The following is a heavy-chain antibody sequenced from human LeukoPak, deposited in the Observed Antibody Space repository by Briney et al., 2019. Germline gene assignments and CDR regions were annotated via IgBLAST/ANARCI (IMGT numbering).Heavy chain of an antibody. CDR1: GGSISSYY. CDR2: IYYSGSA. V-gene: IGHV4-39*01. D-gene: IGHD5-18*01. J-gene: IGHJ3*02. CDR3: GRHGHTATVARAFHI. Sequence: SETLSLTCTVSGGSISSYYWGWIRQPPGKGLEWIGNIYYSGSAYYNPSLKSRVTISVDSSKTQFSLQLSSVTAADTAMYYCGRHGHTATVARAFHIWGQGTMVTVSS.